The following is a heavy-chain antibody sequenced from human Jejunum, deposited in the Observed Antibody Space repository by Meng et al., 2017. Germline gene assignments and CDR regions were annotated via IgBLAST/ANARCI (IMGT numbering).Heavy chain of an antibody. J-gene: IGHJ4*02. CDR3: ARTRAYCADSECYFFAY. V-gene: IGHV3-11*01. D-gene: IGHD2-8*01. Sequence: GGSLRLSCAASGFIFSDYYMGWIRQAPGKGLEWLAYISHNGDSISYTDSVKGRFTVSRDNAKNSLYLQMNSLGAEDTTVYYCARTRAYCADSECYFFAYWGQGDLVNVSS. CDR1: GFIFSDYY. CDR2: ISHNGDSI.